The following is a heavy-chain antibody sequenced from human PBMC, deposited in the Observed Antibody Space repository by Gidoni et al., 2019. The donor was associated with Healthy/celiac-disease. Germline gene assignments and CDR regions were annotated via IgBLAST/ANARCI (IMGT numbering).Heavy chain of an antibody. D-gene: IGHD1-26*01. CDR1: GFTFSSYG. CDR3: AKGSIVGALYYYYGMDV. J-gene: IGHJ6*02. V-gene: IGHV3-30*18. CDR2: ISYDGSNK. Sequence: QVQPVESGGGVAQPGRSLRLPCAASGFTFSSYGMHWVRQAPGKGLEWVAVISYDGSNKYYADSVKGRFTISRDNSKNTLYLQMNSLRAEDTAVYYCAKGSIVGALYYYYGMDVWGQGTTVTVSS.